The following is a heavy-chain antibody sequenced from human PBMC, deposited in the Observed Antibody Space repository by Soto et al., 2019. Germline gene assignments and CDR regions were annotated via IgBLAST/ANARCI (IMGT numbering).Heavy chain of an antibody. D-gene: IGHD3-3*01. CDR3: VKDFDDFWTGAWFDP. CDR1: GFTFSSHG. J-gene: IGHJ5*02. V-gene: IGHV3-30*18. CDR2: ISYDGSNK. Sequence: GSLRLSCAASGFTFSSHGMHWVRQAPGKGLEWVAVISYDGSNKYYADSVKGRFTISRDNSKNTLYLQMSSLRAEDTAVYYCVKDFDDFWTGAWFDPWGQGTLVTVSS.